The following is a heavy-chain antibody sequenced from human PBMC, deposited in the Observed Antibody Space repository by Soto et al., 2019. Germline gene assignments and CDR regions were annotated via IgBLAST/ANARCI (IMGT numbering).Heavy chain of an antibody. CDR3: GRVMIGTSRHTDSDY. V-gene: IGHV4-39*01. CDR1: GVSVSTNTQY. Sequence: SETLSLTCTVSGVSVSTNTQYWSWIRRSPGKGLEWIGSIYYGGRTYYNPSLKSRVTVSKDTSKNQFSLKVASVTAADTAIYYCGRVMIGTSRHTDSDYWGQGTQVTVS. D-gene: IGHD2-2*01. J-gene: IGHJ4*02. CDR2: IYYGGRT.